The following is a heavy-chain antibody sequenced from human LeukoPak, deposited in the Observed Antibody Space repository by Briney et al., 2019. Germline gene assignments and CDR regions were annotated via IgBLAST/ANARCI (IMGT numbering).Heavy chain of an antibody. D-gene: IGHD6-19*01. V-gene: IGHV3-23*01. CDR2: ISGSGGST. J-gene: IGHJ4*02. CDR3: AKMPVSYSSGWTNFDY. Sequence: GGSLRLSCAASGFTFSSYAMSWVRQAPGKGLEWVSGISGSGGSTYYADSVKGRFTISRDNSKNTLYLQMNSLRAEDTAVYYCAKMPVSYSSGWTNFDYWGQGTLVTVSS. CDR1: GFTFSSYA.